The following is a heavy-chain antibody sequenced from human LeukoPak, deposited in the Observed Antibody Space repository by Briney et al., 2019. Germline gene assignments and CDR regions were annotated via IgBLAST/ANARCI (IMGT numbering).Heavy chain of an antibody. CDR2: SDPEDGET. J-gene: IGHJ2*01. D-gene: IGHD1-1*01. V-gene: IGHV1-24*01. Sequence: GASVKVSCKVSGSTLTEVSIHWVRQAPGKGPKYVGGSDPEDGETFHAQNFQGRVTMTDDTSTDTAYMELSSLRSEDTAVYYCVTDRARLFWYFDLWGRGTLVTVSS. CDR3: VTDRARLFWYFDL. CDR1: GSTLTEVS.